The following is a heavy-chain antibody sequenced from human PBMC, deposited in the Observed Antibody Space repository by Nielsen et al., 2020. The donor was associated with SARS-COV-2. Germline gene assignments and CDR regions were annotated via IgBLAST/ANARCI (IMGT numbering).Heavy chain of an antibody. Sequence: SRTLSHPCVISGDSVSSRCVAWNWLRQSPSSGLEWLGRIYYRSKWFYEYATFVRIRITIDPDTSKNHFSLHLNSVTSDDTAMYYCTIDPGYYHVMVVWGQGTSVIVSS. J-gene: IGHJ6*02. CDR2: IYYRSKWFY. V-gene: IGHV6-1*01. CDR3: TIDPGYYHVMVV. CDR1: GDSVSSRCVA.